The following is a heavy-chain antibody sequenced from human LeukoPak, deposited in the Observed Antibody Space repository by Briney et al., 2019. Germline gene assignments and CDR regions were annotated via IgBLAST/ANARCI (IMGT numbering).Heavy chain of an antibody. Sequence: PGGSLGLSCSASGFTFTSHVLHWVRQAPGKGLQYVSGISMNVQTTYYAGSVKGRFTISRDSSKNTVYLQMNGLAAEDTAVYYCVREGLERRTNFDYWGQGTLVSVSS. D-gene: IGHD1-1*01. J-gene: IGHJ4*02. CDR2: ISMNVQTT. CDR3: VREGLERRTNFDY. CDR1: GFTFTSHV. V-gene: IGHV3-64D*06.